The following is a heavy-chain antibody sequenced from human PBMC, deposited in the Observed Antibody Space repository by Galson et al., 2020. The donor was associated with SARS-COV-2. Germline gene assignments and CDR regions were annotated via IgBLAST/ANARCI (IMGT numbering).Heavy chain of an antibody. CDR3: AKGPNSYSTGWYGFDY. CDR1: GFTFDDYA. Sequence: SLKISCAASGFTFDDYAMHWVRQAPGKGLEWVSGIYWNSRSTGYADSVKGRFTISRDNAKNSLYLQMNSLRAEDTAFYYCAKGPNSYSTGWYGFDYWGQGTLVTVSS. D-gene: IGHD6-19*01. J-gene: IGHJ4*02. V-gene: IGHV3-9*01. CDR2: IYWNSRST.